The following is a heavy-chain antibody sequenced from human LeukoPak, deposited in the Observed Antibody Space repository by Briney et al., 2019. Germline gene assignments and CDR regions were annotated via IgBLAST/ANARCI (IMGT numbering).Heavy chain of an antibody. Sequence: PSETLSLXCAVYGGSFSGYYWSWIRQPPGKGLEWIGEINHSGSTNYNPSLKSRVTISVDTSKNQFSLKLSSVTAADTAVYYCASHTVTRRSAVDYWGQGTLVTVSS. V-gene: IGHV4-34*01. CDR2: INHSGST. J-gene: IGHJ4*02. CDR1: GGSFSGYY. CDR3: ASHTVTRRSAVDY. D-gene: IGHD4-17*01.